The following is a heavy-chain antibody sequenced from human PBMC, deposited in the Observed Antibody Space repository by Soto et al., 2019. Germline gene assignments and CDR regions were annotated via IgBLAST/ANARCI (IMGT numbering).Heavy chain of an antibody. CDR2: IFSSDEK. D-gene: IGHD5-12*01. V-gene: IGHV2-26*01. CDR1: GFSLTNNKMG. J-gene: IGHJ6*02. CDR3: ARISGGSPYYYAMDV. Sequence: QVTLKESGPVLVKPTETPTLTCTVSGFSLTNNKMGVSWIRQPPGKALEWLANIFSSDEKSYSTSLKSRLTISQDTSKSQVVLKVTNMDPVDTATYYCARISGGSPYYYAMDVWGQGTTVTVSS.